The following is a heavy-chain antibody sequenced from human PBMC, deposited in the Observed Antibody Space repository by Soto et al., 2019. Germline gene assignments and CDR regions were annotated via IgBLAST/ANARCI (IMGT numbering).Heavy chain of an antibody. CDR3: ETGPHLYDSSGYKGGQY. J-gene: IGHJ4*02. CDR1: GYSIMSVHF. D-gene: IGHD3-22*01. CDR2: IYYTGSA. Sequence: SKTXSLTFAFSGYSIMSVHFFAFILQPPGKGLEWIGNIYYTGSAYYIASLRSRVTMSVDTSKNQFSLKLTSVTAADTAVYFCETGPHLYDSSGYKGGQYWGQGTLVTVSS. V-gene: IGHV4-38-2*01.